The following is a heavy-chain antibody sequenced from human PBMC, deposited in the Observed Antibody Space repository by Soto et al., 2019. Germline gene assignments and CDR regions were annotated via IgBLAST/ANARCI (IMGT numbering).Heavy chain of an antibody. V-gene: IGHV2-5*01. Sequence: QITLKESGPTLVKPTQTLTLTCTFSGFSLTTDGVGVDWIRQPPGKALEWLGLIYWNDEKRYRPSLQSRLTITKDTSRNQVLLTMTNMDRVDTATYYCAPRTTVTSGLNWGQGTLVTVSS. CDR1: GFSLTTDGVG. J-gene: IGHJ4*02. CDR2: IYWNDEK. D-gene: IGHD4-17*01. CDR3: APRTTVTSGLN.